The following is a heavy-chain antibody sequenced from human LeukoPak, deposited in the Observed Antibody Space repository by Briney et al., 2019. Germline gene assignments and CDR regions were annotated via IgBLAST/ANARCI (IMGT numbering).Heavy chain of an antibody. J-gene: IGHJ4*02. Sequence: ASVKVSCKVSGYTLTELSMHWVRQAPGNGREWMGGFDPEDGETIYAQKSKGRVTMTEDTSTDTAYMELSSLRSADTDVYYCASHHIDREDYFDYWGQGTLVTVSS. CDR1: GYTLTELS. V-gene: IGHV1-24*01. CDR2: FDPEDGET. CDR3: ASHHIDREDYFDY. D-gene: IGHD5-24*01.